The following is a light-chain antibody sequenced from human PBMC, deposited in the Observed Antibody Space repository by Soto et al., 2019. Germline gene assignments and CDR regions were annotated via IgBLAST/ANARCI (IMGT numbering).Light chain of an antibody. V-gene: IGKV1-39*01. CDR3: QHSYSTPV. Sequence: DIQMTQSPSSLSASVGDRVTITCRASQGIISYLNWYQQKPGKAPKLLIYAASSLQSGVPSRFSGSGSGTDFTLTISSLQPEDVANYYCQHSYSTPVFGPGTKVDIK. CDR2: AAS. J-gene: IGKJ3*01. CDR1: QGIISY.